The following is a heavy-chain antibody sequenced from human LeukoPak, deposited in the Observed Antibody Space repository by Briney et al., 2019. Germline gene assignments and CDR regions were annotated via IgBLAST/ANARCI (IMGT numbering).Heavy chain of an antibody. CDR3: AKGRVDIDS. Sequence: GGSLRLSRAASGFTFRGSWMSWGRQAPGKGLEWVANIKADGNEKYYVHSVKGRFTISRDNAKNSLYLQMNSLRAEDTALYYWAKGRVDIDSWGQGTLVTVSS. CDR1: GFTFRGSW. J-gene: IGHJ5*01. CDR2: IKADGNEK. V-gene: IGHV3-7*05.